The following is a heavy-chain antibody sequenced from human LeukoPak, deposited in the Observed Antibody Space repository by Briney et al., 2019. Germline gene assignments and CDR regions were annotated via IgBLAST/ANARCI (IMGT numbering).Heavy chain of an antibody. CDR2: IYYSGST. D-gene: IGHD3-10*01. V-gene: IGHV4-59*01. J-gene: IGHJ5*02. Sequence: SGTLSLTCTVSGGSISSYYWSWIRQPPGKGPEWIGYIYYSGSTNHNPSLKSRVTISVDTSKNQFSLKLSSVTAADTAVYYCARDLRDYGSGSRQFDPWGQGTLVTVSS. CDR3: ARDLRDYGSGSRQFDP. CDR1: GGSISSYY.